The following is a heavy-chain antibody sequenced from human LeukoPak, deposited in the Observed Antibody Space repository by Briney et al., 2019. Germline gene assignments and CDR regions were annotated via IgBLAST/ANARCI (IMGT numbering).Heavy chain of an antibody. D-gene: IGHD3-10*01. V-gene: IGHV4-59*12. CDR2: IYYRGST. CDR1: GGSISSYY. Sequence: SETLSLTCTVSGGSISSYYWSWIRQPPGKGLEWIGYIYYRGSTNYNPSLKSRVTMSVDASKNQFSLKLSSVTAADTAVYYCASTLVRGVIAPFDYWGQGTLVIVSS. CDR3: ASTLVRGVIAPFDY. J-gene: IGHJ4*02.